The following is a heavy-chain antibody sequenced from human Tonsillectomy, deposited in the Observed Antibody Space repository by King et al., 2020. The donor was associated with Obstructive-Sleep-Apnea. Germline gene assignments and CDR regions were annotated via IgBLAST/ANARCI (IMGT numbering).Heavy chain of an antibody. Sequence: VQLVESGGGVVQPGRSLRLSCAASGLTFSSYGIHWVRQAPGKGLEWVAVIWYDGSNKYYADSVKGRFTISRDNSKNTLYLQMNSLRAEDTAVYYCARDKGLYWGQGTLVTVSS. CDR1: GLTFSSYG. J-gene: IGHJ4*02. V-gene: IGHV3-33*01. CDR3: ARDKGLY. CDR2: IWYDGSNK.